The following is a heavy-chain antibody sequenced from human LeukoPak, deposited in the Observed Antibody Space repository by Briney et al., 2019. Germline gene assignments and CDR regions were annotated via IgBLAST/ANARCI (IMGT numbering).Heavy chain of an antibody. D-gene: IGHD3-9*01. J-gene: IGHJ3*02. Sequence: PGGSLRLSCAASGFTFSSYSMNRVRQAPGKGLEWVSSISSSSYIYYADSVKGRFTISRDNAKNSLYLQMNSLRAEDTAVYYCARGAYYDILTGYSPGAFDIWGQGTMVTVSS. V-gene: IGHV3-21*01. CDR3: ARGAYYDILTGYSPGAFDI. CDR2: ISSSSYI. CDR1: GFTFSSYS.